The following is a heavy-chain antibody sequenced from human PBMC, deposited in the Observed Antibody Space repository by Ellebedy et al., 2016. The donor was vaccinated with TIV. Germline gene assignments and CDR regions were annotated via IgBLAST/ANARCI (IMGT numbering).Heavy chain of an antibody. D-gene: IGHD2-15*01. Sequence: AASVKVSCKASGYTFTSYYIHWARQAPGQGLEWMGIINTSGGSTIYAQKFQGRVTLTRDTSTSTVYMDLSSLRSDDTAVYYCARACSGDSCGVEFFDYWGQGTLVTVSP. CDR3: ARACSGDSCGVEFFDY. CDR2: INTSGGST. CDR1: GYTFTSYY. J-gene: IGHJ4*02. V-gene: IGHV1-46*01.